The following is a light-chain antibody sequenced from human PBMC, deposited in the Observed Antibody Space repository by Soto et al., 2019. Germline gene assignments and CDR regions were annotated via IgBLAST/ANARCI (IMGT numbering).Light chain of an antibody. J-gene: IGKJ2*01. CDR2: GAS. CDR1: QSVNNNY. CDR3: QQYGSSPYP. V-gene: IGKV3-20*01. Sequence: EIVLTQSPGTLSLSPGERATLSCRASQSVNNNYLAWYQQKPGQAPRLLIYGASSRATGIPDRFSGSGSGTDFTLTISRQEPEDFAVYYCQQYGSSPYPFGQGTKLEIK.